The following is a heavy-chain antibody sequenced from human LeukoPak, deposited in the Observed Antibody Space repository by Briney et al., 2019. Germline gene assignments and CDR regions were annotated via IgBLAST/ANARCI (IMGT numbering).Heavy chain of an antibody. V-gene: IGHV1-69*04. CDR2: IIPILGIA. D-gene: IGHD2-21*02. Sequence: GASVKVSCKASGGTLSSYAISWVRQAPGQGLEWMGRIIPILGIANYAQKFQGRVTITADKSTSTAYMELSSLRSEDTAVYYCAREGEVTAIPYYFDYWGQGTLVTVSS. CDR1: GGTLSSYA. J-gene: IGHJ4*02. CDR3: AREGEVTAIPYYFDY.